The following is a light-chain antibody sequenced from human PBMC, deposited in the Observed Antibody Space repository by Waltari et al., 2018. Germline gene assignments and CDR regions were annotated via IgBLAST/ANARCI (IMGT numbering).Light chain of an antibody. J-gene: IGKJ1*01. V-gene: IGKV2-30*01. CDR1: ARRLFGDGWTY. CDR3: MQGKAWPWT. CDR2: DIS. Sequence: VVTQSPLSLSVTFGQPASISCRSRARRLFGDGWTYLNWFQQRPGQSPRRLIYDISKRDSGVPDRFSGSGSGTDFTLKISRVEADDVGVYYCMQGKAWPWTFGQGTRVEIK.